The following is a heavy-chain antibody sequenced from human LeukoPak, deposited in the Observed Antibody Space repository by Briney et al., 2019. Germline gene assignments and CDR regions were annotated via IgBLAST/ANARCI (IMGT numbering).Heavy chain of an antibody. CDR1: VFSIGNYC. V-gene: IGHV3-30*03. Sequence: GGSLRLSCGVSVFSIGNYCMHWIRQAPYKGREWVAMISHDGGAKYYGDAVKGRLTISRDNSDNTLYLQMNSLRVEDTAVYYCARDGGSSGWYNWFDPWGQGILVTVSS. CDR2: ISHDGGAK. J-gene: IGHJ5*02. D-gene: IGHD6-13*01. CDR3: ARDGGSSGWYNWFDP.